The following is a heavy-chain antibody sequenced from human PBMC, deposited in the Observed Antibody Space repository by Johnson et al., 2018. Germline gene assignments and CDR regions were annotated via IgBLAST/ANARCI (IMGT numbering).Heavy chain of an antibody. J-gene: IGHJ6*03. CDR3: ARTGAATFRHYSYYMDV. CDR1: GYTFINYD. V-gene: IGHV1-8*01. Sequence: QVQLVQSGAEVKKPGASVKVSCKASGYTFINYDINWVRQATGQGPEWVGWMNPNSGNSGSAQKFQGRVSMTRDNSINTAYMELSSLRSEDTAVYYCARTGAATFRHYSYYMDVWGKGTTVTVSS. CDR2: MNPNSGNS. D-gene: IGHD2-15*01.